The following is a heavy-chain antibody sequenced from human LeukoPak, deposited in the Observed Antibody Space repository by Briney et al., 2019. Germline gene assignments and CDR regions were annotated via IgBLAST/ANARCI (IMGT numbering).Heavy chain of an antibody. V-gene: IGHV4-61*01. J-gene: IGHJ4*02. CDR1: GGSVRSGSYY. CDR3: ARGGDYFWGTFRPIDY. CDR2: IFHNGST. D-gene: IGHD3-16*02. Sequence: SETLSLSCSVSGGSVRSGSYYWAWIRQPPGKGLEWIGYIFHNGSTNYNPSLKSRVTIPIDPSTNQFSLRLNSVAAADTAVYFCARGGDYFWGTFRPIDYWGQGSLVIVSS.